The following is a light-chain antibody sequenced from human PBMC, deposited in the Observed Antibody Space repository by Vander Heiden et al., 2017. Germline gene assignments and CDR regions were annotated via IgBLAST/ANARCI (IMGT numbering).Light chain of an antibody. V-gene: IGKV1-9*01. CDR2: ATS. J-gene: IGKJ3*01. Sequence: DIQMTQSPSFLSASVGDRVTITCRASQGIDRFLDWYQQKPGKAPKLLIYATSNLQSQVPSRSSGSGTGSEFALTLSSRRLEAVASYSCQRLKSYPPLTFGHGTKVDIK. CDR1: QGIDRF. CDR3: QRLKSYPPLT.